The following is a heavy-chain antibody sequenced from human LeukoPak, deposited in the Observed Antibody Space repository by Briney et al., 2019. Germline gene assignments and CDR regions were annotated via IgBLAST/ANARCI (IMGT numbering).Heavy chain of an antibody. CDR1: GYTFTSYG. J-gene: IGHJ6*02. V-gene: IGHV1-3*01. D-gene: IGHD1-1*01. Sequence: ASVKVSCKASGYTFTSYGISWVRQAPGQGLEWMGWINAGNGNTKYSQKFQGRVTITRDTSASTAYMELSSLRSEDTAVYYCAGLEEYYYGMDVWGQGTTVTVSS. CDR3: AGLEEYYYGMDV. CDR2: INAGNGNT.